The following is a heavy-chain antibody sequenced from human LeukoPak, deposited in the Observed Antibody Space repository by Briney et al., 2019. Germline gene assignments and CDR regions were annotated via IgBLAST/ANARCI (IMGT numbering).Heavy chain of an antibody. Sequence: GASVTVSCKASGYTFTSYYMHWVRQAPGQGLEWMGIINPSGGSTSYAQKFQGRVTMTRDTSTSTVYMELSSLRSEDTAVYYCARGPEHDYGDYYFDYWGQGTLVTVSS. J-gene: IGHJ4*02. D-gene: IGHD4-17*01. CDR2: INPSGGST. CDR3: ARGPEHDYGDYYFDY. V-gene: IGHV1-46*01. CDR1: GYTFTSYY.